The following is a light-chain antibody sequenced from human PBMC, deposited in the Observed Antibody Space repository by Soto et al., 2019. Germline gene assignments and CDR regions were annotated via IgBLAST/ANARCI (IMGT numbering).Light chain of an antibody. J-gene: IGKJ5*01. Sequence: ENVLTQSPGTLSLSPGERATLSCRASQSVGSNHLAWYQQKPGQAPRLLIYGASSRATGIPDRVSGSGSGTDFTLTISRLEPEDFAVYYCQQYGGSLPITFCQGTRLEIK. CDR2: GAS. CDR3: QQYGGSLPIT. CDR1: QSVGSNH. V-gene: IGKV3-20*01.